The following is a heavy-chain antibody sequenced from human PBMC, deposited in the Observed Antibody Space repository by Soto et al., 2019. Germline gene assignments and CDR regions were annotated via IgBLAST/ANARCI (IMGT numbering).Heavy chain of an antibody. Sequence: VGSLILSCAGSGFTFNNAWMSWVRQAPGKGLEWVGRIKKETDGGTTDYAASVKGRFSISRDDSKNTVFLQMNSLRTEDTAVYYCTTVFLWSYYFDNWGPGTLVTVSS. CDR2: IKKETDGGTT. D-gene: IGHD2-21*01. CDR3: TTVFLWSYYFDN. J-gene: IGHJ4*02. CDR1: GFTFNNAW. V-gene: IGHV3-15*01.